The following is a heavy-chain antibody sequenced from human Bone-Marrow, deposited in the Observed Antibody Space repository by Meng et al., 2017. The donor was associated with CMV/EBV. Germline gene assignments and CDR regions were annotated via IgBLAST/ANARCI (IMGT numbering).Heavy chain of an antibody. Sequence: GESLKISCAASGFTFSSYAMSWVRQAPGKGLEWVSAISGSGGSTYYADSVKGRFTISRDNSKNTLYLQMNSLRAEDTAVYYCAKNPGYNSETSFDYWGQRTLVTVSS. V-gene: IGHV3-23*01. CDR2: ISGSGGST. CDR3: AKNPGYNSETSFDY. CDR1: GFTFSSYA. J-gene: IGHJ4*02. D-gene: IGHD5-24*01.